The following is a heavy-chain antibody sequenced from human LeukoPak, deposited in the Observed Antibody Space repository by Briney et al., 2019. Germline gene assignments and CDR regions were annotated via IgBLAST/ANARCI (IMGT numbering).Heavy chain of an antibody. D-gene: IGHD6-6*01. Sequence: PGGSLRLSCAASGFTFSSYGMHWVRQAPGKGLEWVAFIRYDGSNKYYADSVKGRFTISRDNSKNTLYLQMNSLRAEDTAVYYCARSSSDIAARPIDYWGQGTLVTVSS. CDR2: IRYDGSNK. J-gene: IGHJ4*02. CDR3: ARSSSDIAARPIDY. CDR1: GFTFSSYG. V-gene: IGHV3-30*02.